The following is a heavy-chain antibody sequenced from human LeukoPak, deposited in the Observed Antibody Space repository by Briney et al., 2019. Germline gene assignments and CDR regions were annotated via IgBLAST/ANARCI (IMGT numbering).Heavy chain of an antibody. CDR1: GGSISSSSYY. CDR2: IYYSGST. D-gene: IGHD2-2*01. V-gene: IGHV4-39*01. CDR3: ARQGPFKALVPASDY. J-gene: IGHJ4*02. Sequence: YPSETLSLTCTVSGGSISSSSYYWGWIRQPPGKGLEWIGSIYYSGSTYYNPSLKSRVTISVDTSKNQFSLKLSSVTAADTAVYYCARQGPFKALVPASDYWGQGTLVTVSS.